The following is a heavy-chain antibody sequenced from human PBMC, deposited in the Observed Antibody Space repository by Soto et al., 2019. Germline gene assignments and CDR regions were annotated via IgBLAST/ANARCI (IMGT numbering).Heavy chain of an antibody. CDR3: AREPWNCSGGSCYSRPLDY. J-gene: IGHJ4*02. V-gene: IGHV3-33*01. CDR2: IWYDGSNK. Sequence: GGSLRLSCAASGFTFSSYGMHWVRQAPGKGLEWVAVIWYDGSNKYYADSVKGRFTISRDNSKNTLYLQMNSLRAEDTAVYYCAREPWNCSGGSCYSRPLDYWGQGTLVTVSS. D-gene: IGHD2-15*01. CDR1: GFTFSSYG.